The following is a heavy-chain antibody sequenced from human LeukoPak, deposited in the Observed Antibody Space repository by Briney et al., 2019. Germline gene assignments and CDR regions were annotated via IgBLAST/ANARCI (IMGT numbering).Heavy chain of an antibody. CDR3: ARNKQLVPGLRPNYYYYMDV. Sequence: GASVKVSCKASGYTFTGYYMHWVRQAPGQGLEWMGWINPNSGGTNYAQKFQGRVTMTGGTSISTAYMELSRLRSDDTAVYYCARNKQLVPGLRPNYYYYMDVWGKGTTVTVSS. J-gene: IGHJ6*03. CDR1: GYTFTGYY. CDR2: INPNSGGT. D-gene: IGHD6-6*01. V-gene: IGHV1-2*02.